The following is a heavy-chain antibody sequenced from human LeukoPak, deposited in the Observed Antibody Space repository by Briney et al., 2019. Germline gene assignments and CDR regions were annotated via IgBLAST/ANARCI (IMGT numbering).Heavy chain of an antibody. J-gene: IGHJ4*02. CDR2: IIPIFGTA. CDR1: GRTFSSYA. Sequence: SVKVSCKASGRTFSSYAISWVRQAHGQGLEWMGGIIPIFGTANYAQKFQGRVTITTDESTSTAYMELSSLRSEDTAVYYCAREPAAGYFDYWGQGTLVTVSS. D-gene: IGHD6-13*01. CDR3: AREPAAGYFDY. V-gene: IGHV1-69*05.